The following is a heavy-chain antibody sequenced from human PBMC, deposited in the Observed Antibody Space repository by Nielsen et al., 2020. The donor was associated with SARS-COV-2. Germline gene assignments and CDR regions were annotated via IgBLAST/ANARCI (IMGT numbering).Heavy chain of an antibody. CDR2: ISGSGGST. Sequence: GGSLRLSCAASGFTFSSYAMSWVRQAPGKGLEWVSAISGSGGSTSYAQKFQGRVTMTRDTSTSTVYMELSSLRSEDTAVYYCARDNGMITFGGVIVKYYYYYGMDVWGQGTTVTVSS. D-gene: IGHD3-16*02. CDR1: GFTFSSYA. CDR3: ARDNGMITFGGVIVKYYYYYGMDV. V-gene: IGHV3-23*01. J-gene: IGHJ6*02.